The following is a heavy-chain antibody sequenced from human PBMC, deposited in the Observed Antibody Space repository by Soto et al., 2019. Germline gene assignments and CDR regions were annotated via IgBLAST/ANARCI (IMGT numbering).Heavy chain of an antibody. J-gene: IGHJ4*02. V-gene: IGHV3-23*02. D-gene: IGHD1-26*01. CDR3: AKSLWVGSSTEGIDH. Sequence: EVQLLESGGALVQTGGSLRLSCSTSGFTFSTFAMNWVRQAPGRGLQWVSCISGSGDRTYYGDSVQGRFTISRDNSKDTLYLQLNSLQVEDTAVYYCAKSLWVGSSTEGIDHWGQGTLVTVSS. CDR1: GFTFSTFA. CDR2: ISGSGDRT.